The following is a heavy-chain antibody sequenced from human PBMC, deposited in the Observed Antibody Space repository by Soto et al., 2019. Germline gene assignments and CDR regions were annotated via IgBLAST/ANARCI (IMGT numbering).Heavy chain of an antibody. Sequence: SETLSLTCTVSGGSVSSGSYYWSWIRQPPGKGLEWIGYIYYSGSTNYNPSLKSRVTISVDTSTSTAYMELRSLRSDDTAVYYCARGIGDSSGWYNWFDPWGQGTLVTVSS. CDR2: IYYSGST. V-gene: IGHV4-61*01. D-gene: IGHD6-19*01. J-gene: IGHJ5*02. CDR3: ARGIGDSSGWYNWFDP. CDR1: GGSVSSGSYY.